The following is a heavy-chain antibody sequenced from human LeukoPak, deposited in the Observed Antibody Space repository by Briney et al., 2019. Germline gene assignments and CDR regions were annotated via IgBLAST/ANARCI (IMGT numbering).Heavy chain of an antibody. CDR1: GFTFSSYS. Sequence: GGSLRLPCAASGFTFSSYSMNWVRQAPGKGLEWVSSISSSSSYIYYADSVKGRFTISRDNAKNSLYLQMNSLRAEDTAVYYCARDVSGSYSYFDYWGQGTLVTVSS. V-gene: IGHV3-21*01. J-gene: IGHJ4*02. D-gene: IGHD1-26*01. CDR2: ISSSSSYI. CDR3: ARDVSGSYSYFDY.